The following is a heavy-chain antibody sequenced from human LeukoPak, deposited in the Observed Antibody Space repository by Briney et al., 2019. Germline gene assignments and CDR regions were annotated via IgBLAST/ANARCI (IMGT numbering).Heavy chain of an antibody. V-gene: IGHV3-30*03. CDR3: ARVWAWGSGNYFDN. D-gene: IGHD7-27*01. CDR1: GVTLSPYG. CDR2: ISYEGGTQ. Sequence: GGSLRLSCAASGVTLSPYGMHWVRQAPGKGLEWVAVISYEGGTQHYADSVKGRFIISRDNPRNTLYLQMNSLRVEDTALYYCARVWAWGSGNYFDNWGQGTLVTVSS. J-gene: IGHJ4*02.